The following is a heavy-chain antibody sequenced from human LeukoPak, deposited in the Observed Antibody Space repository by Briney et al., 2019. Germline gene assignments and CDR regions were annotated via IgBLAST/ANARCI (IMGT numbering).Heavy chain of an antibody. V-gene: IGHV4-34*01. CDR2: INHSGST. CDR3: ARVPLDYYGMDV. J-gene: IGHJ6*02. CDR1: GVSFSGYY. D-gene: IGHD1-1*01. Sequence: SETLSLTCAVYGVSFSGYYWSWIRQPPGKGLEWIGEINHSGSTNYNPSLKSRVTISVDTSKNQFSLKLSSVTAADTAVYYCARVPLDYYGMDVWGQGTTVTVSS.